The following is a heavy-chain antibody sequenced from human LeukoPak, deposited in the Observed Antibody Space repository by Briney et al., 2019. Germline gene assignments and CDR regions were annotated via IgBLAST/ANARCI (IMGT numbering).Heavy chain of an antibody. D-gene: IGHD3-10*01. J-gene: IGHJ3*02. CDR2: INSDGSST. Sequence: GGSLRLSCAASGFTFSSYWMHWVRQVPGKGLVWVSRINSDGSSTSYADSVKGRFTISRDNAKNTLYVQMNSLRAEDTAVYYCSTGSGQAFDIWGRGTMVTVSS. V-gene: IGHV3-74*01. CDR1: GFTFSSYW. CDR3: STGSGQAFDI.